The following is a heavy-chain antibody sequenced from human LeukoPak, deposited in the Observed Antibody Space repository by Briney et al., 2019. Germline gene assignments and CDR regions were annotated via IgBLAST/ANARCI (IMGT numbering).Heavy chain of an antibody. V-gene: IGHV6-1*01. CDR2: TYYRSKWYN. D-gene: IGHD3-10*01. Sequence: PSQTLSLTCVISGDSVSSQRGAWNWIRQSPSRGXXXXXRTYYRSKWYNDYAISVKSRISINSDTSRNQFSLQLNSVTPEDTAVYYCARALSGIGFNYWGQGALVTVSS. J-gene: IGHJ4*02. CDR1: GDSVSSQRGA. CDR3: ARALSGIGFNY.